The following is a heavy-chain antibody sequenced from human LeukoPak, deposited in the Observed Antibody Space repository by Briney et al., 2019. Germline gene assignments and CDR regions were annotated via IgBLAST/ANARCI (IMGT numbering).Heavy chain of an antibody. V-gene: IGHV3-9*01. D-gene: IGHD3-16*01. CDR3: AKGVALTVKIYFDY. CDR1: GFTFSSYA. J-gene: IGHJ4*02. CDR2: ISWNSGSI. Sequence: GGSLRLSCAASGFTFSSYAMSWVRQAPGKGLEWVSGISWNSGSIGYADSVKGRFTISRDNAKNSLYLQMNSLRAEDTALYYCAKGVALTVKIYFDYWGQGTLVTVSS.